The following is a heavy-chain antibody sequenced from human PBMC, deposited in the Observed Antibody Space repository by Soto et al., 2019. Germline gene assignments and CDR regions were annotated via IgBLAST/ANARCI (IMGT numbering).Heavy chain of an antibody. J-gene: IGHJ5*02. CDR3: ARVGKRYYDILTGYWYNCFDP. CDR1: GYTFTSYG. CDR2: ISAYNGNT. V-gene: IGHV1-18*01. D-gene: IGHD3-9*01. Sequence: ASVKVSCKASGYTFTSYGISWVRQAPGQGLEWMGWISAYNGNTNYAQKLQGRVTMTTDTSTSTAYMELRSLRSDDTAVYYCARVGKRYYDILTGYWYNCFDPWGQGPLVTVSS.